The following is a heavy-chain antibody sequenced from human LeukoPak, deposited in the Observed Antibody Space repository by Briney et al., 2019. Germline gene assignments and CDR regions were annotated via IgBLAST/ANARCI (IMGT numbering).Heavy chain of an antibody. CDR3: AKIAGTTGDDY. CDR1: GXTFSSYS. V-gene: IGHV3-21*01. D-gene: IGHD1-14*01. J-gene: IGHJ4*02. CDR2: ISSSSSYI. Sequence: GGSLRLSCAASGXTFSSYSMNWVRQAPGKGLEWVSSISSSSSYIYYADSVKGRFTISRDNAENSLYLQMNSLRAEDTAVYYCAKIAGTTGDDYWGQGTLVTVSS.